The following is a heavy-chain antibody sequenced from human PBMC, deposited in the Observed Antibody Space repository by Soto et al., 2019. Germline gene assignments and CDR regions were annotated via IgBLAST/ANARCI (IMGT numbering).Heavy chain of an antibody. J-gene: IGHJ3*02. Sequence: EVQLVESGGGLVQPGRSLRLSCAASGFTFDDYAMHWVRQAPGKGLEWVSGISWNSGSIGYADSVKGRFTISRSNAKXXXXXXXXXXXXXXXXXXXXXXXXXXXXXXGXAFDIWGQGTMVTVSS. CDR2: ISWNSGSI. V-gene: IGHV3-9*01. CDR1: GFTFDDYA. CDR3: XXXXXXXXXXGXAFDI.